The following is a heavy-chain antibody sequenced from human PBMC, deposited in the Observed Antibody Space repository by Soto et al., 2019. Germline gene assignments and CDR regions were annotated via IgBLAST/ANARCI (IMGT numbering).Heavy chain of an antibody. D-gene: IGHD2-15*01. CDR3: ASSNGGGSRLVVY. CDR2: IYSSAST. V-gene: IGHV4-59*01. CDR1: GGSISGYY. J-gene: IGHJ4*02. Sequence: SETLSLTCTVSGGSISGYYWSWIRQPPGKGLEWIGYIYSSASTNYNPSLTNRVTISEDTSKNQFSLELTSVTAADTAVYYCASSNGGGSRLVVYWGQGTLVTVSS.